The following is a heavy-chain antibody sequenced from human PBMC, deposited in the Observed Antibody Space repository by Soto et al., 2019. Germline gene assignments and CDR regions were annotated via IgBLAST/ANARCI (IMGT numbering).Heavy chain of an antibody. D-gene: IGHD2-15*01. CDR1: CGSISSVGDY. J-gene: IGHJ3*02. CDR3: ASDGGYCSGGSCYASDAFDI. V-gene: IGHV4-31*03. Sequence: SSQTMPLTSTVSCGSISSVGDYWSWNRQNPGKGLEWIGYIYYSGSTYYNPSLKSRVTISVDTSKNQFSLKLSSVTAADTAVYYCASDGGYCSGGSCYASDAFDIWGQGTMVTVTS. CDR2: IYYSGST.